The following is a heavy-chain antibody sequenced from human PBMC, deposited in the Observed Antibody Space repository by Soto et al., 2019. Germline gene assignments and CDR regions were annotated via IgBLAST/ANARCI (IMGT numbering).Heavy chain of an antibody. CDR3: ASATNKQQLVPGWNDRFYGMDV. Sequence: PGGSLRLSCAASGFTFSSYAMHWVRQAPGKGLEWVAVISYDGSNKYYADSVKGRFTISRDNSKNTLYLQMNSLRAEDTAVYYCASATNKQQLVPGWNDRFYGMDVWGQGTTVTVSS. J-gene: IGHJ6*02. CDR2: ISYDGSNK. V-gene: IGHV3-30-3*01. CDR1: GFTFSSYA. D-gene: IGHD6-13*01.